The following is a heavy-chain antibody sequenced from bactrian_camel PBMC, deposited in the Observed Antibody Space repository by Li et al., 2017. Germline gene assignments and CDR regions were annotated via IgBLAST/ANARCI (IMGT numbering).Heavy chain of an antibody. D-gene: IGHD3*01. Sequence: VQLVESGGGLVQPGGSLRLSCAASGFTFSSYAMSWVRQAPGKGLEWVSAINSGGGSTYYADSVKGRFTISRDNGKNTLNLQMNSLKPEDTAVYYCAAHKYGLAASPYNYWGQGTQVTVS. CDR2: INSGGGST. CDR3: AAHKYGLAASPYNY. J-gene: IGHJ4*01. V-gene: IGHV3S31*01. CDR1: GFTFSSYA.